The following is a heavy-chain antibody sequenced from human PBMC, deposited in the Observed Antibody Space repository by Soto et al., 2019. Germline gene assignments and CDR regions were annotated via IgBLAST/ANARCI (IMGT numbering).Heavy chain of an antibody. V-gene: IGHV3-9*01. CDR3: AKDASYASCWGFDS. J-gene: IGHJ4*02. CDR1: GFSFDDYA. D-gene: IGHD6-19*01. CDR2: ISWNSGDI. Sequence: EVQLLESGGGLVQPGSSLRLSCAASGFSFDDYAMHWVRQAPGKGLQWVSGISWNSGDIGYADSVRGRFTTSRDSGTNSLYLQMDSLKLEDTALYYCAKDASYASCWGFDSWGQGTLVTVST.